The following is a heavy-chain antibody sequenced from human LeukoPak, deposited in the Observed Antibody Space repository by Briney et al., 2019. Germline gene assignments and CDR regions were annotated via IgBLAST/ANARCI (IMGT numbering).Heavy chain of an antibody. J-gene: IGHJ3*02. CDR3: ARVFYDILSPGVGFDI. V-gene: IGHV4-59*01. Sequence: SETLSLTCTVSGGPIRSYYWSWLRQPPGKGLEWIGYIYYSGSTNYNPSLKSRVTISVDTSKNQFSLKLSSVTAADTAVYYCARVFYDILSPGVGFDIWGQGTMVTVSS. CDR1: GGPIRSYY. D-gene: IGHD3-9*01. CDR2: IYYSGST.